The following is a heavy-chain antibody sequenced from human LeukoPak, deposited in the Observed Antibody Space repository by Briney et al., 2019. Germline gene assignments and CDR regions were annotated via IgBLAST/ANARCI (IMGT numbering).Heavy chain of an antibody. CDR3: ARDVYGDGYNSFDY. CDR1: GFIVSSNH. V-gene: IGHV3-66*01. CDR2: IYSGGYSGGGP. Sequence: GGSLRLSCAVSGFIVSSNHMNWVRQAPGKGLEWVSVIYSGGYSGGGPFYADSVKGRFTTSSDSSKNTLFLQMNSLRAEDTAVYYCARDVYGDGYNSFDYWGLGILVTVSP. J-gene: IGHJ4*02. D-gene: IGHD5-24*01.